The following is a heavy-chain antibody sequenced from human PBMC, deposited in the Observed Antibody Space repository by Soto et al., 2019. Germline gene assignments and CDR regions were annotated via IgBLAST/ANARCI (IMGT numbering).Heavy chain of an antibody. CDR1: GGSISSSSYY. J-gene: IGHJ6*02. V-gene: IGHV4-39*01. Sequence: PSETLSLTCTVSGGSISSSSYYWGWIRQPPGKGLEWIGSIYYSGSTYYNPSLKSRVTMSVDTSKNQFSLKLSSVTAADTAVYYCASRDRYGMDVWGQGTTVTVSS. CDR3: ASRDRYGMDV. CDR2: IYYSGST.